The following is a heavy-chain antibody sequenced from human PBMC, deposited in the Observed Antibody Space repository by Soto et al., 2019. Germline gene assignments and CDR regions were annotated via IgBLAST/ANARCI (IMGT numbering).Heavy chain of an antibody. D-gene: IGHD3-22*01. CDR2: IIPIFGTA. CDR1: GGTFSSYA. CDR3: ARDATDYYASSGYKNWFDP. J-gene: IGHJ5*02. Sequence: QVQLVQSGAEVKKPGSSVKVSCKASGGTFSSYAISWVRQAPGQGLEWMGGIIPIFGTADYAQKFQGRVTITADESKSKAYMELSSLRSEDTAVYYWARDATDYYASSGYKNWFDPWGQGAMVTVYS. V-gene: IGHV1-69*01.